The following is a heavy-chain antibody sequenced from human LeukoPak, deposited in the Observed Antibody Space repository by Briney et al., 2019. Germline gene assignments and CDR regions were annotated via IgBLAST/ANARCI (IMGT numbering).Heavy chain of an antibody. CDR2: IYTSGST. CDR1: GGSISSYY. D-gene: IGHD3-9*01. Sequence: SETLSLTCTVSGGSISSYYWSWIRQPAGKGLEWIGRIYTSGSTNYNPSLKSRVTISVDTSKNQFSLKLSSVTAADTAVYYCAREPYDILTGYYRHYFDYWGQGTLVTVSS. J-gene: IGHJ4*02. V-gene: IGHV4-4*07. CDR3: AREPYDILTGYYRHYFDY.